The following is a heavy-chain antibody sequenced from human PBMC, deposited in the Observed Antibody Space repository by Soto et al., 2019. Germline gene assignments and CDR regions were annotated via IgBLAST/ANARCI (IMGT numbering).Heavy chain of an antibody. CDR3: ARAGYYDSSGYTL. V-gene: IGHV3-7*03. Sequence: LRLSCAASGFTFSSYWMSWVRQAPGKGLEWVANIKQDGSEKYYVDSVKGRFTISRDNAKNSLCLQMNSLRAEDTAAYYCARAGYYDSSGYTLWGQGTLVTVSS. D-gene: IGHD3-22*01. CDR2: IKQDGSEK. J-gene: IGHJ4*02. CDR1: GFTFSSYW.